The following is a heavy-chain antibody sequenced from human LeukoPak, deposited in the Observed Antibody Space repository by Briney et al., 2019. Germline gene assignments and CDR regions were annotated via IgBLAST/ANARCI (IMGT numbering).Heavy chain of an antibody. CDR3: ARGLFLCGYLDAFDM. Sequence: GGSLRLSCAASGFAFSSYGMHWVRQAPGKGLEWVAYIHYDSSTEDYADSVKGRFTISRDNSKNTLDLQVNSLRVEDTAVYYCARGLFLCGYLDAFDMWGQGTVVTVSS. CDR1: GFAFSSYG. V-gene: IGHV3-30*02. J-gene: IGHJ3*02. CDR2: IHYDSSTE. D-gene: IGHD3-22*01.